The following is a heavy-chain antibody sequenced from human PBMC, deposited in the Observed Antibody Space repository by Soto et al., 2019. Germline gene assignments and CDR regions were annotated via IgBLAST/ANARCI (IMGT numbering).Heavy chain of an antibody. CDR3: AKDRRLDSSGYYYGY. J-gene: IGHJ4*02. CDR1: GFTFSSYA. Sequence: EVQLLESGGGLVQPGGSLRLSCAASGFTFSSYAMSWVRQAPGKGLEWVSAISGSGGSTYYADSVKGRFTISRDNSKNTLYQQMNSLRAEDTAVYYCAKDRRLDSSGYYYGYWGQGTLVTVSS. V-gene: IGHV3-23*01. CDR2: ISGSGGST. D-gene: IGHD3-22*01.